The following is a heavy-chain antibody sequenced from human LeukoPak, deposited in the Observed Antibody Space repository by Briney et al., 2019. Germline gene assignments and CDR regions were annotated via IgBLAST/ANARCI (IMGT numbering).Heavy chain of an antibody. V-gene: IGHV4-59*12. CDR2: IYYSGST. Sequence: SETLSLTCTVSGGSISSYYWSWIRQPPGKGLEWIGYIYYSGSTNYNPSLKSRVTISVDTSKNQFSLKLSSVTAADTAVYYCARGDYGGNFGYYFDYWGQGTLVTVSS. CDR1: GGSISSYY. D-gene: IGHD4-23*01. J-gene: IGHJ4*02. CDR3: ARGDYGGNFGYYFDY.